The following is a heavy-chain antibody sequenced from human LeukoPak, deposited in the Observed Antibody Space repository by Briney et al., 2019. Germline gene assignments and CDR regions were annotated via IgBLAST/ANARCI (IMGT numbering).Heavy chain of an antibody. CDR3: AKDLDGSYPEYFQH. D-gene: IGHD1-26*01. J-gene: IGHJ1*01. CDR1: GFTVSSNY. CDR2: IYSGGST. V-gene: IGHV3-53*01. Sequence: PGGSLRLSCAASGFTVSSNYMSWVRQAPGKGLEWVSIIYSGGSTFYADSVKGRFTISRDNSKNTLYLQMNSLRAEDTAVYYCAKDLDGSYPEYFQHWGQGTLVTVSS.